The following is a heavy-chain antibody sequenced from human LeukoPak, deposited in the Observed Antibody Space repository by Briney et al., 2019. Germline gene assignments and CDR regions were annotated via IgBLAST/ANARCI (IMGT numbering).Heavy chain of an antibody. Sequence: ASETLSLTCAVYGGSFSGYYWSWIRQPPGKGLEWIGYIYYTGSTNYNPSLKSRVTISLDTSRNQFSLKLSSVTAADTAVYYCARHFNVASSGYVAFDIWGQGTMVTVSS. CDR1: GGSFSGYY. J-gene: IGHJ3*02. D-gene: IGHD3-22*01. CDR3: ARHFNVASSGYVAFDI. CDR2: IYYTGST. V-gene: IGHV4-59*08.